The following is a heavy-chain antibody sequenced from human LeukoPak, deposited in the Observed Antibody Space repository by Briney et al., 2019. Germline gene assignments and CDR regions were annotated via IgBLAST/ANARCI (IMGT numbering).Heavy chain of an antibody. CDR1: GFTFSNYA. CDR2: ISYDGSNK. Sequence: PGRSLRLSCAASGFTFSNYAMHWVRQAPGKGLEWTADISYDGSNKNYADSVKGRFTISRDNSENTLYLQMDSLRDDDTAVYYCATDHHGLDVWGQGTTVTVSS. CDR3: ATDHHGLDV. V-gene: IGHV3-30*04. J-gene: IGHJ6*02.